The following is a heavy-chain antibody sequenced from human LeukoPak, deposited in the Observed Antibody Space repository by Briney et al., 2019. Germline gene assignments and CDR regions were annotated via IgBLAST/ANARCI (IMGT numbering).Heavy chain of an antibody. J-gene: IGHJ3*02. CDR1: GYTFTSYG. CDR2: ISAYNGNT. V-gene: IGHV1-18*01. CDR3: ASRIAAAGDDAFDI. Sequence: GASVKVSCKASGYTFTSYGISWVRQAPGQGLEWMGWISAYNGNTNYAQKLQGRVTMTTDTSTSTAYMELRSLRSDDTAVYYCASRIAAAGDDAFDIWGQGTMVTVSS. D-gene: IGHD6-13*01.